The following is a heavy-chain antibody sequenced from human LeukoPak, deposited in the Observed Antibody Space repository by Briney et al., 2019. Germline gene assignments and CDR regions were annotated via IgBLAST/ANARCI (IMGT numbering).Heavy chain of an antibody. CDR2: INHSGST. V-gene: IGHV4-34*01. D-gene: IGHD3-10*01. Sequence: SETLSLTCAVYGGSFSGYYWSWIRQPPGKGLEWIGEINHSGSTNYNPSLKSRVTISVDTPKNQFSLKLSSVTAADTAVYYCASRYYGSGRPAYFDYWDQGTLVTVSS. CDR1: GGSFSGYY. CDR3: ASRYYGSGRPAYFDY. J-gene: IGHJ4*02.